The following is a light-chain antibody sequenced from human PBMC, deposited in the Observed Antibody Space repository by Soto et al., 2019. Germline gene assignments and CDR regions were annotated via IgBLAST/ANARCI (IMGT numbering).Light chain of an antibody. CDR3: QTLGAGIHWV. CDR1: SGLSTYA. CDR2: LNSDGSH. J-gene: IGLJ3*02. V-gene: IGLV4-69*01. Sequence: QSVLTQSPSASASLGASVKLTCTLSSGLSTYAIAWHQQQPEKGPRYLMKLNSDGSHSKGDGIPDRFSGSSSGAERYLTISSLQSEDEADYYCQTLGAGIHWVFGGGTKLTVL.